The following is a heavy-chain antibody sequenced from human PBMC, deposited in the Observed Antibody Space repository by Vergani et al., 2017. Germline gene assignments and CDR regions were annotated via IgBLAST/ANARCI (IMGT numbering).Heavy chain of an antibody. D-gene: IGHD6-13*01. CDR1: GYTFTSYY. Sequence: QVQLVQSGAEVERPGASVKVSCKASGYTFTSYYIHWVRQAPGQGLEWMGVINPSDSSTNYAQKFQGRVTMTRDTSTSTVYMELSSLRSEDTAVYFCTKTRMNTSSWYADNWFDPWGQGTLVTVSS. J-gene: IGHJ5*02. CDR3: TKTRMNTSSWYADNWFDP. V-gene: IGHV1-46*03. CDR2: INPSDSST.